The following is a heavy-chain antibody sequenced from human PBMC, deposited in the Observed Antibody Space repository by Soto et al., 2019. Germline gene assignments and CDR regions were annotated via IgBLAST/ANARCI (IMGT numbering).Heavy chain of an antibody. D-gene: IGHD6-19*01. CDR1: GFTFSSYG. V-gene: IGHV3-33*01. J-gene: IGHJ6*02. CDR2: IWYDGSNK. Sequence: PGGSLRLSCAASGFTFSSYGMHWVRQAPGKGLEWVAVIWYDGSNKYYADSVKGRFTISRDNSKNTLYLQMNSLRAEDTAVYYCARAVMYSSGWYGMDVWGQGTTVTVSS. CDR3: ARAVMYSSGWYGMDV.